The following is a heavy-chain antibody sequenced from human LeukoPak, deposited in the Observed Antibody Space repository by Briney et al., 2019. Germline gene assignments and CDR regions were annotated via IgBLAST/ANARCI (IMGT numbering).Heavy chain of an antibody. Sequence: GGSLRLSCAASGFTFSSYWMSWVRQAPGKGLEWVANIKQDGSEKYYVDSVKGRFTISRDNAKNSLYLQMNSLRAEDTAVYYCARGVEMATTQPPDYWGQGTLVTVSS. J-gene: IGHJ4*02. CDR2: IKQDGSEK. CDR3: ARGVEMATTQPPDY. D-gene: IGHD5-24*01. CDR1: GFTFSSYW. V-gene: IGHV3-7*01.